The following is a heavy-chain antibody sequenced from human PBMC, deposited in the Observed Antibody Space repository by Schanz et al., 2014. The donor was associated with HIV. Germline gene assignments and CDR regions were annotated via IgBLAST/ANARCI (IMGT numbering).Heavy chain of an antibody. CDR2: ISWNSGSI. Sequence: VQLVESGGGLVKPGGSLRLSCAASGFTFSSQAMSWVRQAPGKGLEWVSGISWNSGSIGYAESVKGRFTISRDNAKNSLYLQMNSLRAEDTAFYYCAKDYPDHGLSYWGQGTLVTVSS. CDR3: AKDYPDHGLSY. J-gene: IGHJ4*02. V-gene: IGHV3-9*01. CDR1: GFTFSSQA.